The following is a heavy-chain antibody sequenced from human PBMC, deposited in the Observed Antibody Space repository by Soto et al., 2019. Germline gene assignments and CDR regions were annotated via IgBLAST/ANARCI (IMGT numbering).Heavy chain of an antibody. J-gene: IGHJ6*02. CDR2: VNSDESIT. CDR1: GFTFNNYW. D-gene: IGHD6-13*01. CDR3: ARGLRGYYAVDV. V-gene: IGHV3-74*01. Sequence: MQLVESGGGLVQPGGSLRLSCATSGFTFNNYWMHWVRQAPGKGLVWLSRVNSDESITNYADSVKGRFTISRDNARYTVYLQLNRLTTEDTAVYYCARGLRGYYAVDVRGQGATVTVSS.